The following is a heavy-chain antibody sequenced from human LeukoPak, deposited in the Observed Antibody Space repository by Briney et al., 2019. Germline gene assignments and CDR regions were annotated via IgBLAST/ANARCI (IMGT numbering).Heavy chain of an antibody. V-gene: IGHV4-61*02. CDR3: ARGRGEGRGISMVRGVRAPSYNWFDP. Sequence: SQTLSLTCTVSGGSISSGSYYWSWIRQPAGKGLEWMGRIYTSESTNYNPSLKSRVTISVDTSKNQFSLRLSSVTAADTAVYYCARGRGEGRGISMVRGVRAPSYNWFDPWGHGTLVTVSS. D-gene: IGHD3-10*01. CDR1: GGSISSGSYY. J-gene: IGHJ5*02. CDR2: IYTSEST.